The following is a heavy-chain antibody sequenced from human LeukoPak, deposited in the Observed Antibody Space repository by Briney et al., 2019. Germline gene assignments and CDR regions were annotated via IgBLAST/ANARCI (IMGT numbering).Heavy chain of an antibody. J-gene: IGHJ4*02. Sequence: AGGSLRLSCAASGFTFSRHGMHWVRQAPGKGLEWVAFIRYDASDKYYADSVKGRFTISRDNSKNTLYLQMNSLRPEDTAVYYCAKDKAFLAGYFDYWGQGNLVTVSS. CDR3: AKDKAFLAGYFDY. CDR2: IRYDASDK. CDR1: GFTFSRHG. V-gene: IGHV3-30*02.